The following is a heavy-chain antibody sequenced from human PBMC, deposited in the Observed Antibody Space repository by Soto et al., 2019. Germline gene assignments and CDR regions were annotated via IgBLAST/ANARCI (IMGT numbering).Heavy chain of an antibody. J-gene: IGHJ4*02. Sequence: QVQLQESGPGLVTPSETLSLTCTVSGGSISSGSYYWTWIRQPPGKGLEWIGYVYSSGSTNYNPALKSRVNISAGKSNSQFSLNLSSVTAADTAVYYCARGSHFDSSGYVYWGQGILVTVSS. CDR3: ARGSHFDSSGYVY. CDR2: VYSSGST. D-gene: IGHD3-22*01. CDR1: GGSISSGSYY. V-gene: IGHV4-61*01.